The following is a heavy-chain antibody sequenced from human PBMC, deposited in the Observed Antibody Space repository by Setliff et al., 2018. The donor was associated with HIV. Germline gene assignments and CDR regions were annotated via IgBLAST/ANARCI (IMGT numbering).Heavy chain of an antibody. CDR1: GYTFTSYA. CDR3: AKGAYQYYDSSGYYQGNFDY. CDR2: INTNTGNP. J-gene: IGHJ4*02. V-gene: IGHV7-4-1*02. D-gene: IGHD3-22*01. Sequence: AASVKVSCKASGYTFTSYAMIWVRQAPGQGLEWMGWINTNTGNPMYPQDFTGRFVFSLDTSVSTAYLQISSLKAEDTAVYYCAKGAYQYYDSSGYYQGNFDYWGQGTLVTVSS.